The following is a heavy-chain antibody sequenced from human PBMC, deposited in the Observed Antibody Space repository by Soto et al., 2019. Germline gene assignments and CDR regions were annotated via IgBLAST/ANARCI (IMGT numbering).Heavy chain of an antibody. CDR3: ARYKSNYYYGLDV. V-gene: IGHV4-59*01. CDR2: IYYSGIT. D-gene: IGHD1-20*01. CDR1: DGSISSYY. J-gene: IGHJ6*02. Sequence: QVQLQESGPGLVKPSENLSLTCTVSDGSISSYYWSWIRQPPGKGLEWIGYIYYSGITNYNPSLKSRVTISVDTSKNQFSLKLSSVTAADTVVYYCARYKSNYYYGLDVWGQGTTVTVSS.